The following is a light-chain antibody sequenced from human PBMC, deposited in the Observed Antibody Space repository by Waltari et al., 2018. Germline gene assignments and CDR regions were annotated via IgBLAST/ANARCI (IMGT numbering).Light chain of an antibody. Sequence: QSALTQPRSVSGSPGQSVTISCTGTRSDIGGYDYVSWYQHHPRKAPKLIIYDVNKPASGVGGRLSAAKSGNTASLTISGLQAEDEGDYYCYSYADIYTWVFGGGTKVTVL. CDR2: DVN. CDR1: RSDIGGYDY. V-gene: IGLV2-11*01. CDR3: YSYADIYTWV. J-gene: IGLJ3*02.